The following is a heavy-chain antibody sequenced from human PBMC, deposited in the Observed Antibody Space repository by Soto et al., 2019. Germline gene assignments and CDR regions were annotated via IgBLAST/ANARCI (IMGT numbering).Heavy chain of an antibody. J-gene: IGHJ5*02. Sequence: EAQLVESGGDLVQPGTSLRLSCAASGFTFDDYAMSWVRQVPGKGLEWVSGINWNSGTKGYADSVKGRFTISRDNAKNSLYLQMSRLRADDTALYYCTKDRVALIRGWFDTWGQGLQVTVAA. D-gene: IGHD2-21*01. CDR2: INWNSGTK. CDR3: TKDRVALIRGWFDT. CDR1: GFTFDDYA. V-gene: IGHV3-9*01.